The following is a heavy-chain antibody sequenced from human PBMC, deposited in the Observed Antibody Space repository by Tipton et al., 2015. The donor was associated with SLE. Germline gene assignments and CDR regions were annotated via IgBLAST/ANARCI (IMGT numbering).Heavy chain of an antibody. Sequence: TLSLTCTVSGGSISSYYWSWIRQPPGKGLEWIGYIYYSGSTNYNPSLKSRVTISVDTSKNQSSLKLSSVTAADTAVYYCARAAGSSDWYFDLWGRGTLVTVSS. V-gene: IGHV4-59*01. CDR1: GGSISSYY. J-gene: IGHJ2*01. CDR2: IYYSGST. D-gene: IGHD6-6*01. CDR3: ARAAGSSDWYFDL.